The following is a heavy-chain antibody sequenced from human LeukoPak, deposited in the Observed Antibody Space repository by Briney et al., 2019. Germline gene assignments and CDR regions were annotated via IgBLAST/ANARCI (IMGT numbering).Heavy chain of an antibody. J-gene: IGHJ4*02. V-gene: IGHV1-18*04. CDR2: ISTYSADT. CDR3: ARGRAPADVFDY. D-gene: IGHD2-2*01. CDR1: GYTFTNYG. Sequence: ASVKVSCKASGYTFTNYGISWVRQAPGQGLEWMGWISTYSADTKYAQKLQGRVTVTTDTSTSTAYMELRSLRSDDTAVYYCARGRAPADVFDYWGQGTLVTVSS.